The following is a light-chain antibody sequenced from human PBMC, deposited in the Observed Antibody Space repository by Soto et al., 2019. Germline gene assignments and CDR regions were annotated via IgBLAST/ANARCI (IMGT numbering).Light chain of an antibody. Sequence: QSALTQPPSASGSPGQSVTISCTGTSSDGGGYNYVSWYQQHPGKAPKLMIYEVSKRPSGVPDRFSGSKSGNTASLTVSGLQAEDEADYYCSSYAGSNTSFGGGTKLTVL. CDR2: EVS. V-gene: IGLV2-8*01. CDR1: SSDGGGYNY. CDR3: SSYAGSNTS. J-gene: IGLJ2*01.